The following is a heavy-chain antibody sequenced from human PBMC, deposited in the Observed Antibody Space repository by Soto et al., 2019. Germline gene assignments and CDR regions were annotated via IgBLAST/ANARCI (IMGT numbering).Heavy chain of an antibody. CDR2: IWYDGSNK. Sequence: SLRLACSGYALSSTSHGTHGVSQAHSKGLEWVAVIWYDGSNKYDADSGKGRFTISRDNSKNTLYLQMNSLRAEDTAVYYGARDFLFGGFGSYYFEYWGQGNLVTVSS. CDR3: ARDFLFGGFGSYYFEY. J-gene: IGHJ4*02. V-gene: IGHV3-33*01. D-gene: IGHD3-10*01. CDR1: ALSSTSHG.